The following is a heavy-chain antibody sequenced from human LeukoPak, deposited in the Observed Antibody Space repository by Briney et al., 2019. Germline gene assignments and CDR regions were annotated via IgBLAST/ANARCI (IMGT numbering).Heavy chain of an antibody. CDR2: ISYDGSNK. CDR3: ARGTGIRTYFDY. V-gene: IGHV3-30*03. J-gene: IGHJ4*02. Sequence: GGSLRLSCAASGFTFSSYGMHWVRQAPGKGLEWVAVISYDGSNKYYADSVKGRFTISRDNSKNTLYLQMNSLRADDTAVYYCARGTGIRTYFDYWGQGTLVTVSS. D-gene: IGHD1-1*01. CDR1: GFTFSSYG.